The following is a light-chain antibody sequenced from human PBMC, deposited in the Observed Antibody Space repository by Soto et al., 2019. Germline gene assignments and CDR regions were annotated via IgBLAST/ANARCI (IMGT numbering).Light chain of an antibody. V-gene: IGKV1-27*01. CDR1: QGISNY. CDR3: QKYNSAPWT. J-gene: IGKJ1*01. CDR2: AAS. Sequence: DIPMTQSPSSLSASVGDRVTITCRASQGISNYLAWYQQKPGTVPKLLISAASTLQTGVPSRFSGGGSGTDFTLTISSLQPEDVATYYCQKYNSAPWTFGQGTRWISN.